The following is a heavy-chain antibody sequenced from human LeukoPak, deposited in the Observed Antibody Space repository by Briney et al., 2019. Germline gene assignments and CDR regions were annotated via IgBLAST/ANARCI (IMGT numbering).Heavy chain of an antibody. CDR3: AKASGYSSSWSTLFDY. V-gene: IGHV3-9*01. CDR2: ISWNSGSI. Sequence: PGRSLRLSCAASGFTFDDYAMRWVRQAPGKGLEWVSGISWNSGSIGYADSVKGRFTISRDNAKNSLYLQMNSLRAEDTALYYCAKASGYSSSWSTLFDYWGQGTLVTVSS. J-gene: IGHJ4*02. CDR1: GFTFDDYA. D-gene: IGHD6-13*01.